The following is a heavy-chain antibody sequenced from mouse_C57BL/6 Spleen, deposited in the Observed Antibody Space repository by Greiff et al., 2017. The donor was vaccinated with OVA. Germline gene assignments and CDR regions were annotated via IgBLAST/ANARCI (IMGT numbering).Heavy chain of an antibody. Sequence: EVKLMESGGGLVQPGGSMKLSCVASGFTFSNYWMNWVRQSPEKGLEWVAQIRLKSDNYATHYAESVKGRFTISRDDSKSSVYLQMNNLRAEDTGIYYCTQYYYGSSLYAMDYWGQGTSVTVSS. CDR1: GFTFSNYW. D-gene: IGHD1-1*01. V-gene: IGHV6-3*01. CDR3: TQYYYGSSLYAMDY. CDR2: IRLKSDNYAT. J-gene: IGHJ4*01.